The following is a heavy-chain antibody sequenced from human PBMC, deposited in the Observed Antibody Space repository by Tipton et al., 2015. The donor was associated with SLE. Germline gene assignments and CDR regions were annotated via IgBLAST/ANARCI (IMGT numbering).Heavy chain of an antibody. CDR3: ARCGVRSRGYFFDS. V-gene: IGHV4-34*01. CDR2: INHSGSI. J-gene: IGHJ4*02. D-gene: IGHD3-3*01. Sequence: TLSLTCAVYSGSFSDYYWSWIRQPPGKGLELIGEINHSGSINNNPSLKSRVTISVDTSKNEISLGLTSVTAADTAVYYCARCGVRSRGYFFDSWGQGTLVTVSS. CDR1: SGSFSDYY.